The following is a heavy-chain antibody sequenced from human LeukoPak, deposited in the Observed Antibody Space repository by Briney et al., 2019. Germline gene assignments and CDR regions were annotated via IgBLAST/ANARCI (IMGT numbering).Heavy chain of an antibody. CDR1: GYTFTSYY. D-gene: IGHD6-13*01. CDR3: AREMYSSSWSEGYYYGMDV. CDR2: INPSGGST. Sequence: ASVKVSCKASGYTFTSYYMHWVRQAPGQGLEWMGIINPSGGSTSYAQKFQGRVTMTRDTSTSTVYTELSSLRSEDTAVYYCAREMYSSSWSEGYYYGMDVWGQGTTVTVSS. J-gene: IGHJ6*02. V-gene: IGHV1-46*01.